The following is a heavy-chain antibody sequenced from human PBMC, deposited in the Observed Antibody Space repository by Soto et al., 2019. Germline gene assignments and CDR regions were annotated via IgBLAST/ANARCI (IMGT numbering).Heavy chain of an antibody. CDR2: INPNSGGT. CDR1: GYTFTGYY. CDR3: ARDMVRGVALYYGMDV. D-gene: IGHD3-10*01. V-gene: IGHV1-2*04. Sequence: QVQLVQSVAEVKKPGASVKVSCKASGYTFTGYYMHWVRQAPGQGLEWMGWINPNSGGTNYAQKFQGWVTMTRDTSISTAYMELSRLRSDDTAVYYCARDMVRGVALYYGMDVWGQGTTVTVSS. J-gene: IGHJ6*02.